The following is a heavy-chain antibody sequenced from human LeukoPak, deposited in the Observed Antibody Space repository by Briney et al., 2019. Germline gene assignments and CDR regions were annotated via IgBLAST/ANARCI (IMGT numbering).Heavy chain of an antibody. CDR1: GFTFSDYA. Sequence: PGGSLRLSCAASGFTFSDYAMHWVRQAPGKGLECVSGITTNGGNRYYANSVKGRFTISRDNSKSTLFLQMDSLKTEDTAVYYCARSYGGYDYWGQGTLVTVSS. CDR3: ARSYGGYDY. D-gene: IGHD4-23*01. J-gene: IGHJ4*02. CDR2: ITTNGGNR. V-gene: IGHV3-64*01.